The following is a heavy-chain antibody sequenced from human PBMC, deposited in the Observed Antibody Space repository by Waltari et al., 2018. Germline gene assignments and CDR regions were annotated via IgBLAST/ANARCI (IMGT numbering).Heavy chain of an antibody. CDR1: GYTFTSYD. CDR2: MNPTSGNT. D-gene: IGHD5-12*01. Sequence: QVQLVQSGAEVKKPGASVKVSCKASGYTFTSYDINWVRQATGQGLEWMGWMNPTSGNTGYAQKFQGRVTITRNTSISTAYMELSSLRSEDTAVYYCARDGYDSYYYYMDVWGKGTTVTVSS. CDR3: ARDGYDSYYYYMDV. J-gene: IGHJ6*03. V-gene: IGHV1-8*03.